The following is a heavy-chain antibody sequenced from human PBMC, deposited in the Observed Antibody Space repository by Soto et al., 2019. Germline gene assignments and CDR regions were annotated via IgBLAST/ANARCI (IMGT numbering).Heavy chain of an antibody. J-gene: IGHJ4*02. CDR1: VGCIRSRSYY. CDR3: ARGGIIPDLSLFDY. CDR2: IYYSGST. Sequence: SETLSLTCTVSVGCIRSRSYYWGWIRQPPGKGLEWIGSIYYSGSTYYNPSLKSRVTTTRDTSISTAYVELSRLRSDDTAVYYCARGGIIPDLSLFDYWGQGTLVTVSS. V-gene: IGHV4-39*02. D-gene: IGHD2-15*01.